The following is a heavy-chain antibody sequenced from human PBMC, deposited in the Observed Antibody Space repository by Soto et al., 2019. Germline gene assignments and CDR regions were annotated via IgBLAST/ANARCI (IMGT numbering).Heavy chain of an antibody. J-gene: IGHJ3*02. CDR2: ISYDGSNK. CDR1: GFTFSSYG. CDR3: AKLGLRGADCGGDCYDAFDI. Sequence: PGGSLRLSCAASGFTFSSYGMHWVRQAPGKGLEWVAVISYDGSNKYYADSVKGRFTISRDNSKNTLYLQMNSLRAEDTAVYYCAKLGLRGADCGGDCYDAFDIWYQGTMVAVSS. D-gene: IGHD2-21*02. V-gene: IGHV3-30*18.